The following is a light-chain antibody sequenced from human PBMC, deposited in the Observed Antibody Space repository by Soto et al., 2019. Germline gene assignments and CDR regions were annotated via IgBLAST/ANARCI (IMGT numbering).Light chain of an antibody. J-gene: IGKJ1*01. CDR3: QQYNSYST. CDR1: QTISSW. CDR2: KAS. Sequence: IQMTQSPSTLYGSAGYRFTITCRASQTISSWLAWYQQKPGKAPKLLIYKASSLESGVPSRSSGSGSGTEFTLTISRLQADDFATYYCQQYNSYSTFGQGIKVDIK. V-gene: IGKV1-5*03.